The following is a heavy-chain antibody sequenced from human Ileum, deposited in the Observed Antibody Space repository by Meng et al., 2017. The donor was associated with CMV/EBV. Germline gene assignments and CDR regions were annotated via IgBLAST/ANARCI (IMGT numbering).Heavy chain of an antibody. Sequence: ESGGDLVQPGGSLRLSCAASGFTFSNYAMSWVRQAPGKGLEWVSAIGGTGDSTYYADSVKGRFTISRDNSKSTLYLQMNSLRAEDSAVYYCARDMVFWGQGTLVTVSS. V-gene: IGHV3-23*01. J-gene: IGHJ4*02. CDR2: IGGTGDST. D-gene: IGHD2-8*01. CDR3: ARDMVF. CDR1: GFTFSNYA.